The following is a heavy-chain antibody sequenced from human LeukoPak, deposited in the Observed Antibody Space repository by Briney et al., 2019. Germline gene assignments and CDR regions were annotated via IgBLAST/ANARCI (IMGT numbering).Heavy chain of an antibody. CDR1: GGSFSGYY. D-gene: IGHD6-13*01. V-gene: IGHV4-34*01. CDR2: INHSGST. J-gene: IGHJ4*02. Sequence: PSETLSLTCAVYGGSFSGYYWSWIRQPPGKGLEWIGEINHSGSTNYNPSLKSRVTISVDTSKNQFSLKLSSVTAADTAVYYCARFGYSSSSPKIFDYWGQGTLVTVSS. CDR3: ARFGYSSSSPKIFDY.